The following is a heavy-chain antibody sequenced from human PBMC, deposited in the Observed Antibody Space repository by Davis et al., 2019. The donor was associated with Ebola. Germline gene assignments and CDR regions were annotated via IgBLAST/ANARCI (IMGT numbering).Heavy chain of an antibody. D-gene: IGHD1-1*01. Sequence: ASVKVSCKASGYTFTSFYVHWVRQAPGQGLEWMGWMNPNSGNTGYAQKFQGRVTMTRNPSISTAYMELSSLRSEDTAVYYCARDLWTEGTVYGMDVWGQGTTVTVSS. CDR3: ARDLWTEGTVYGMDV. J-gene: IGHJ6*02. V-gene: IGHV1-8*02. CDR1: GYTFTSFY. CDR2: MNPNSGNT.